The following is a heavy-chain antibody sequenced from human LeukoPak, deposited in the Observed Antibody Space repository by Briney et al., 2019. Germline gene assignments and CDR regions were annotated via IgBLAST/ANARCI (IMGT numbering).Heavy chain of an antibody. J-gene: IGHJ6*03. Sequence: AASVKVSCKASGYTFTSYGIIWVRQAPGQGLEWMGWISAYNGNTNYAQKLQGRVTMTTDTSTSTAYMELRSLRSDDTAVYYCARDGRELPPYYYYYMDVWGKGTTVTVSS. D-gene: IGHD1-26*01. CDR1: GYTFTSYG. V-gene: IGHV1-18*01. CDR2: ISAYNGNT. CDR3: ARDGRELPPYYYYYMDV.